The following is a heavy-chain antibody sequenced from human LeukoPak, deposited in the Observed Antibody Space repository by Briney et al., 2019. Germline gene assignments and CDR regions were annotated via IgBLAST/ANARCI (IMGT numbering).Heavy chain of an antibody. D-gene: IGHD3-3*01. Sequence: GASVKDSCEAPGYTFTSYYRHWGRQAPGERLEWMGIIDPSGGGTSHAQKVQRRVTRTRGMSTSTVYMELSTLRSEDTAVDYCPRERREYDFWSGYDPDNWFDPWGQGTLVTVSS. V-gene: IGHV1-46*01. J-gene: IGHJ5*02. CDR3: PRERREYDFWSGYDPDNWFDP. CDR2: IDPSGGGT. CDR1: GYTFTSYY.